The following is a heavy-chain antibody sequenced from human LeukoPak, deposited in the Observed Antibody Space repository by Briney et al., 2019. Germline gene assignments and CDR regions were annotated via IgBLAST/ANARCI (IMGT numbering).Heavy chain of an antibody. J-gene: IGHJ6*02. CDR3: ARERVYYGSGGGLMDAYLFYYYGMDV. CDR2: IRSGGST. CDR1: GFPVSSNY. D-gene: IGHD3-10*01. Sequence: PGGSLRLFCAASGFPVSSNYMSWVRQAPGKGLEWVSVIRSGGSTNYADSVKGRFTISRDASKNTLYLQMNSVRAEDTAVYYCARERVYYGSGGGLMDAYLFYYYGMDVWGQGTTVTVSS. V-gene: IGHV3-53*01.